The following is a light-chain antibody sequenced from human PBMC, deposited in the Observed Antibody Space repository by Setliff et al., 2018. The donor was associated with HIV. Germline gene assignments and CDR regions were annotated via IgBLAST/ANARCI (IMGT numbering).Light chain of an antibody. CDR2: DVI. J-gene: IGLJ1*01. Sequence: QSALTQPASVPGSPGQSITISCTGTSSDIGANNYVSWYQQHPDTAPKLILYDVIKRPSGISNRFSGSKSGNTASLTISGLQAEDEADYYCSSYTSSSSYVFGTGTKVTVL. V-gene: IGLV2-14*03. CDR3: SSYTSSSSYV. CDR1: SSDIGANNY.